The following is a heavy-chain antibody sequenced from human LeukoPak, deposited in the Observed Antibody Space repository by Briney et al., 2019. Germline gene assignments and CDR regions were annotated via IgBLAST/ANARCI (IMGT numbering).Heavy chain of an antibody. CDR2: IGGSSEAL. Sequence: GGSLRLSCAASGFTFSSYSMNCVRQAPGKGLEWVAYIGGSSEALYYADSVKGRFTISRDNAKNSLYLQMNSLRAEDTAVYYCARPSRPYRSSEYFQHWGQGTLVIVSS. V-gene: IGHV3-48*04. J-gene: IGHJ1*01. CDR1: GFTFSSYS. CDR3: ARPSRPYRSSEYFQH. D-gene: IGHD6-13*01.